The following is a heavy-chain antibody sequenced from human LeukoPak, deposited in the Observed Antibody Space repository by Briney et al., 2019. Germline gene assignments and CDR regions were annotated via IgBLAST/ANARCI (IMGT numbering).Heavy chain of an antibody. D-gene: IGHD2-8*02. CDR1: GGSISSGGYY. CDR2: IYYSGST. Sequence: PSQTLSLTCTVSGGSISSGGYYWSWIRQHPGKGLEWIGYIYYSGSTYYNPSLKSRVTISVDTSKNLFALELTSVTAADTAMYYCARVPLYWEDPFDLWGQGTLVTVSS. V-gene: IGHV4-31*03. CDR3: ARVPLYWEDPFDL. J-gene: IGHJ5*02.